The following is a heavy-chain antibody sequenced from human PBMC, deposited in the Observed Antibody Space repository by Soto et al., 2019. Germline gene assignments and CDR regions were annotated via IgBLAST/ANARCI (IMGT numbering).Heavy chain of an antibody. CDR2: AHSSGST. D-gene: IGHD2-21*01. J-gene: IGHJ4*02. CDR1: GGSISSSSYW. CDR3: ANRLGPTTAIHY. V-gene: IGHV4-39*01. Sequence: QLQLQASGPGLVKPSETLSLTCTVSGGSISSSSYWWGWIRQSPSMGLDWIGRAHSSGSTYSRPSLKSRVTISPDTSKNPFSLKMPSATAADTAVYYSANRLGPTTAIHYWAQGTLGTFSS.